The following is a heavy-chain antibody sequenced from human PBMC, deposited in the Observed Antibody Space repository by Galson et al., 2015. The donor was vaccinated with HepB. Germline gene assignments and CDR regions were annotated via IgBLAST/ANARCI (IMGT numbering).Heavy chain of an antibody. D-gene: IGHD3-16*01. CDR3: AREWGGYSYYMDV. CDR1: GFTFSSYI. J-gene: IGHJ6*03. CDR2: IGSSSTYI. V-gene: IGHV3-21*01. Sequence: SLRLSCAASGFTFSSYIINWVRQAPGKGLEWVSSIGSSSTYIYYADSVKGRFTISRDNAKNSVYLQMNGLRGEDTAVYYCAREWGGYSYYMDVWGKGTTVTVSS.